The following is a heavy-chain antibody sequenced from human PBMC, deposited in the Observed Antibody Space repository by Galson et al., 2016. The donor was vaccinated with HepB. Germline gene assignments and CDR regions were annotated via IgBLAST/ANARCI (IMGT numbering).Heavy chain of an antibody. J-gene: IGHJ4*02. V-gene: IGHV5-51*01. CDR2: IYPRDSDT. CDR3: ARGWRRDLNWVLSTVLDN. D-gene: IGHD7-27*01. CDR1: GYRFSTYW. Sequence: QSGAEVKKPGESLKISCKGSGYRFSTYWIAWVRQMPGKGLEWMGIIYPRDSDTRYSPSFEGQVTLSADKSISTAYLEWSSLQASDTAMYYCARGWRRDLNWVLSTVLDNWGQGTLVTVSS.